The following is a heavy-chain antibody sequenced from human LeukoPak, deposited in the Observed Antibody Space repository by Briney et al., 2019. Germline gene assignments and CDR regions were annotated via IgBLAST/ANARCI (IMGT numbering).Heavy chain of an antibody. J-gene: IGHJ4*02. CDR3: ARQGTYSSAIGMGY. CDR2: INPSGGST. Sequence: ASVKVSCKASGYTFNNHYMYWVRQAPGQGLEWMGVINPSGGSTSYAQKFQGRVTMTRDTSARTVYMEVNSLRSEDTAVYYCARQGTYSSAIGMGYWGQGTLVTVSS. D-gene: IGHD6-19*01. CDR1: GYTFNNHY. V-gene: IGHV1-46*02.